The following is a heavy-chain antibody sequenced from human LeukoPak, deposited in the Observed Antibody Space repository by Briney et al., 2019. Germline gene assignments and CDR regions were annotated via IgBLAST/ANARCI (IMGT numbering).Heavy chain of an antibody. J-gene: IGHJ3*02. CDR2: ISGSGGST. CDR1: GFTFSSYA. V-gene: IGHV3-23*01. D-gene: IGHD3-22*01. Sequence: PGGSLRLSCAASGFTFSSYAMSWVRQAPGKGLEWVSAISGSGGSTYYADSVKGRFTISRDNSKNTLYLQMNSLRAEDTAVYYCAKDLEGYYYDSSGYDAFDIWGQGTMVTVSS. CDR3: AKDLEGYYYDSSGYDAFDI.